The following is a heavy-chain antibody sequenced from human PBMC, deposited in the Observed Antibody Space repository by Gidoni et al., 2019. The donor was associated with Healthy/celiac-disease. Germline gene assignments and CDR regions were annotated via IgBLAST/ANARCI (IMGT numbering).Heavy chain of an antibody. J-gene: IGHJ4*02. CDR3: ARESESWSYDY. Sequence: QVQLVESGGGVVQPGRSLRLSCAAAGFTFSSYAMHWGRQAPRQGRAWVAVISYDGIHKYYADSVKCRFPISRDNSKNTLYLQINSLSAEDTAVYYCARESESWSYDYWGQGTLVTVSS. D-gene: IGHD1-26*01. V-gene: IGHV3-30-3*01. CDR1: GFTFSSYA. CDR2: ISYDGIHK.